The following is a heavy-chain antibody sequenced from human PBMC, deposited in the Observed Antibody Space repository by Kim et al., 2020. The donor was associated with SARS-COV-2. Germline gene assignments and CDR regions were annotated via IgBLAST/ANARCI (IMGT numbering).Heavy chain of an antibody. V-gene: IGHV1-18*01. Sequence: ASVKVSCKASGYTFTSYGISWVRQAPGQGLEWMGWISAYNGNTNYAQKLQGRVTMTTDTSTSTAYMELRSLRSDDTAVYYCARVWDILTEDRHYFDYWGQGTLVTVSS. D-gene: IGHD3-9*01. CDR3: ARVWDILTEDRHYFDY. J-gene: IGHJ4*02. CDR2: ISAYNGNT. CDR1: GYTFTSYG.